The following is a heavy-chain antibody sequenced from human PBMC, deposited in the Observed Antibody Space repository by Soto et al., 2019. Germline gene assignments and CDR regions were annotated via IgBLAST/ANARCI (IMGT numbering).Heavy chain of an antibody. CDR2: IISSSSTI. CDR3: ARPDDYRYYGMDV. J-gene: IGHJ6*02. Sequence: EVQLVESGGGLVQPGGSLRLSCAASGFTFSSYSMNWVPQAPGKGLEWVSYIISSSSTIYYADSVKGRFTISRDNAKNSLYLQMNSLRDEDTAVYYCARPDDYRYYGMDVWGQGTTVTVSS. V-gene: IGHV3-48*02. CDR1: GFTFSSYS.